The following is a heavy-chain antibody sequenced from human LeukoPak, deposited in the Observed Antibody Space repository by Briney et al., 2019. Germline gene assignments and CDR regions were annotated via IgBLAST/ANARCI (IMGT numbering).Heavy chain of an antibody. Sequence: PGGSLRLSCAASGFTFSSYAMSWVRQAPGKGLEWVSAISGSGGSTYYADSVKGRVTISRDNSKNTLYLQMNSLRAEDTAVYYCAKVIRDGYNYFDYWGQGTLVTVSS. V-gene: IGHV3-23*01. CDR3: AKVIRDGYNYFDY. J-gene: IGHJ4*02. CDR1: GFTFSSYA. D-gene: IGHD5-24*01. CDR2: ISGSGGST.